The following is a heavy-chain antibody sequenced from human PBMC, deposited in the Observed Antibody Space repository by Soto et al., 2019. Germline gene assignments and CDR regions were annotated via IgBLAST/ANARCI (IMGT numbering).Heavy chain of an antibody. CDR1: GYTFTGYY. J-gene: IGHJ6*02. D-gene: IGHD3-10*01. Sequence: ASVKLSCKASGYTFTGYYMHWVRQAPGQGLEWMGWINPNSGGTNYAQKFQGWVTMTRDTSISTAYMELSSLRSEDTAVYYCARFNYYGSGSCYAYYYYGMDVWGQGSTVTVSS. CDR2: INPNSGGT. CDR3: ARFNYYGSGSCYAYYYYGMDV. V-gene: IGHV1-2*04.